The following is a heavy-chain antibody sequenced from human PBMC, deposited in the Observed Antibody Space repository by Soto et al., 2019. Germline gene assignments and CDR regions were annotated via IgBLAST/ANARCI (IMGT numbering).Heavy chain of an antibody. CDR2: ISTYSGIR. CDR3: ARDPSTSRFDY. D-gene: IGHD2-2*01. Sequence: QVLLVQSGPEVRKPGASVKVSCKASGYTFTSHGVSWLRQAPGQGLEWLGWISTYSGIRNYARKFQDRVTMSSDTSTSTVYMELRSLTSNDTAMYYCARDPSTSRFDYWGQGTLVTVSS. V-gene: IGHV1-18*01. CDR1: GYTFTSHG. J-gene: IGHJ4*02.